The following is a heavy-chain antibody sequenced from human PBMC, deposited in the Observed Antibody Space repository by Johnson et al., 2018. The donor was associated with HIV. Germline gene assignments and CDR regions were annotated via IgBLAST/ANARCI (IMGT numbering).Heavy chain of an antibody. V-gene: IGHV3-30*02. D-gene: IGHD2-21*02. J-gene: IGHJ3*02. CDR3: AKDLGWGLGDDAFDI. CDR1: GFTFSSYG. CDR2: IRYDGNNK. Sequence: QVQLVESGGGVVQPGGSLRLSCAASGFTFSSYGMHWVRQAPGKGLEWVAFIRYDGNNKYYGDSVKGRFTISRDNSKNTLFLQMNSLRAEDTAVYYCAKDLGWGLGDDAFDIWGQGTMVTVSS.